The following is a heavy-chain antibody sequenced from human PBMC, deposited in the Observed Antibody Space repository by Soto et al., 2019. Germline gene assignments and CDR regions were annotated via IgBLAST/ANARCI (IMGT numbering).Heavy chain of an antibody. J-gene: IGHJ4*02. CDR1: GFTFSSYG. Sequence: GGSLRLSCAASGFTFSSYGMHWVRQAPGKGLEWVAVIWYDGSNKYYADSVKGRFTISRDNSKNTLYLQMNSLRAEDTAVYYCARDLAKQWLVLGYWGQGTLVTVSS. CDR2: IWYDGSNK. V-gene: IGHV3-33*01. CDR3: ARDLAKQWLVLGY. D-gene: IGHD6-19*01.